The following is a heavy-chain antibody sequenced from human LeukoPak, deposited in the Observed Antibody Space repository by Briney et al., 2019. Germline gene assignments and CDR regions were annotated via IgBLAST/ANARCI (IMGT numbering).Heavy chain of an antibody. CDR3: ARDKYCSSTTCPNDY. D-gene: IGHD2-2*01. CDR1: GFTFSSYG. CDR2: IWYDGSNK. V-gene: IGHV3-33*08. J-gene: IGHJ4*02. Sequence: GGSLRLSCAASGFTFSSYGMHWVRQAPGKGLEWVAVIWYDGSNKYYADSVKGRFTISRDNSKNTLYLQMNSLRAEDTAVYYCARDKYCSSTTCPNDYWGQGTLVTVSS.